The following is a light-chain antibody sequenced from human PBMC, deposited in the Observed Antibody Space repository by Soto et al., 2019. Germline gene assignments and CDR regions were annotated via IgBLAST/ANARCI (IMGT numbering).Light chain of an antibody. CDR1: QSVTNSF. V-gene: IGKV3-20*01. J-gene: IGKJ1*01. Sequence: EIVLTPSPGTLSLSPVERATLSCRASQSVTNSFLAWYQQKPGQAPRLLIYGASRRATGIPDRFTGSGSGTDFTLTISRLEPEDFAVYYCQQYVSSPWAFGQGTKVDIK. CDR2: GAS. CDR3: QQYVSSPWA.